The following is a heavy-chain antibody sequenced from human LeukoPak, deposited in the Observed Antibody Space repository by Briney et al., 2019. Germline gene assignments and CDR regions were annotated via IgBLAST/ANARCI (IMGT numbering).Heavy chain of an antibody. CDR3: ARDPGYYYAMDV. CDR2: TYYRSRWYY. J-gene: IGHJ6*02. V-gene: IGHV6-1*01. Sequence: SQTLSLTCAISGASVSSNTAAWNWVRQSPSRGLEWLGRTYYRSRWYYDYATSVSSRIAIKPDTSKNLFSLQLNSVTPEDTAVYYCARDPGYYYAMDVWGQGTTVTVSS. D-gene: IGHD6-13*01. CDR1: GASVSSNTAA.